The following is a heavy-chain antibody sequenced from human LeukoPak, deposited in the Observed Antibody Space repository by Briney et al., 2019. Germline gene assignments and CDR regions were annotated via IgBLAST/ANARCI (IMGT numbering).Heavy chain of an antibody. J-gene: IGHJ4*02. D-gene: IGHD4-11*01. CDR2: ISENGDIT. CDR3: AKSPPDIQELDY. Sequence: PGGSLRLSCAASGFTFSVYTMSWVRQAPGKGLEWVSVISENGDITYYADSVKGRFTISRDNSKNTLYLQMHSLRAEDTAVYYCAKSPPDIQELDYWGQGTLVTVSS. V-gene: IGHV3-23*01. CDR1: GFTFSVYT.